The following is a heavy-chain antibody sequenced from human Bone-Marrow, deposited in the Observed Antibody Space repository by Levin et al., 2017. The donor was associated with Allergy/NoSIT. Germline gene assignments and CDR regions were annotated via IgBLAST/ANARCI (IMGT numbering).Heavy chain of an antibody. J-gene: IGHJ4*02. CDR1: GGSISSYY. V-gene: IGHV4-59*08. Sequence: PSETLSLTCTVSGGSISSYYWSWIRQPPGKGLEWIGYISYSGTTNYNPSLKSRVTISVDTSKNQFSLKLSSVTAADTAVYYCARQGGQQLPPLYWGQGTLVTVSS. CDR3: ARQGGQQLPPLY. D-gene: IGHD6-13*01. CDR2: ISYSGTT.